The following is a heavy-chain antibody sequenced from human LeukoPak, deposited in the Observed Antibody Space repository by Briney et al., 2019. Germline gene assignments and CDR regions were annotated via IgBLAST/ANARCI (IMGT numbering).Heavy chain of an antibody. Sequence: SVKVSCKASGGTFSSYAISWVRQAPGQGLEWMGGIIPIFGTANYAQKFQGRVTITTDESTSTAYMELSSLRSDDTAVYYCARDGGGVVPAARGVDYWGQGTLVTVSS. J-gene: IGHJ4*02. V-gene: IGHV1-69*05. D-gene: IGHD2-2*01. CDR3: ARDGGGVVPAARGVDY. CDR1: GGTFSSYA. CDR2: IIPIFGTA.